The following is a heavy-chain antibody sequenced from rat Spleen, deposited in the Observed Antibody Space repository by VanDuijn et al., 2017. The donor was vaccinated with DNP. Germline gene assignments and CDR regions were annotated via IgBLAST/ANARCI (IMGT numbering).Heavy chain of an antibody. CDR3: ARAGGYNPYYCDY. CDR1: GLTFSDYS. J-gene: IGHJ2*01. Sequence: EVQLVESGGGLVQPGRSLKLTCAASGLTFSDYSMAWVRQAPKKGLEWVAHIVYDGSSSYYGDSVTGRFTISRDNAKSTLYLQMNSLRSEDTATYYCARAGGYNPYYCDYWGQGVMVTVSS. V-gene: IGHV5-7*01. CDR2: IVYDGSSS. D-gene: IGHD1-4*01.